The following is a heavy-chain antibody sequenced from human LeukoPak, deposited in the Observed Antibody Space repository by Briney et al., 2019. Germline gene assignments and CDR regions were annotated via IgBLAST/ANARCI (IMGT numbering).Heavy chain of an antibody. Sequence: ETLSLTCTVSGGAISSYYWSWSRQPPGKGLEWVSAISGSGGSTNYADSVKGRFTISRDNSKITLYLQMNSLRAEDTAVYYCAKDRASSSSPDYMDVWGKGTTVTVFS. V-gene: IGHV3-23*01. J-gene: IGHJ6*03. CDR3: AKDRASSSSPDYMDV. CDR2: ISGSGGST. CDR1: GGAISSYY. D-gene: IGHD6-13*01.